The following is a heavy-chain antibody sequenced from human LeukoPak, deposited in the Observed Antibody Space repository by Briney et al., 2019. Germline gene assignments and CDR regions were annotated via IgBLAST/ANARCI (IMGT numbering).Heavy chain of an antibody. D-gene: IGHD3-10*01. V-gene: IGHV4-38-2*02. J-gene: IGHJ5*02. CDR3: ARVRLPRPSLNWFDP. Sequence: SETLSLTCSVSGGSISRYYWGWIRQPPGKGLEWIGSIYHSGSTYYNPSLKSRVTISVDTSKNQFSLKLSSVTAADTAVYYCARVRLPRPSLNWFDPWGQGTLVTVSS. CDR2: IYHSGST. CDR1: GGSISRYY.